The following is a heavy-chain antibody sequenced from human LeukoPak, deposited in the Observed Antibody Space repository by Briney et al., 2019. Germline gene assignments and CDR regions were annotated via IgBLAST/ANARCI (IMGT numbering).Heavy chain of an antibody. D-gene: IGHD6-19*01. Sequence: SVKVSCEASGFTFTSSAVQWVRQARGQRLEWIGWIVVGSGNTNYAQKFQERVTITRDMSTSTAYMELSSLRSEDTAVYYCAADPVAGTNYYGMDVWGKGTTVTVSS. CDR2: IVVGSGNT. CDR3: AADPVAGTNYYGMDV. J-gene: IGHJ6*04. CDR1: GFTFTSSA. V-gene: IGHV1-58*01.